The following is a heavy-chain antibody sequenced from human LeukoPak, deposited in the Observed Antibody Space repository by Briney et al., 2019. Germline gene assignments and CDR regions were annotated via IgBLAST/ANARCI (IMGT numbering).Heavy chain of an antibody. D-gene: IGHD3-22*01. CDR2: ISGSGGST. J-gene: IGHJ6*04. CDR1: GFTFSSYA. V-gene: IGHV3-23*01. Sequence: GGSLRLSCAASGFTFSSYAMSWVRQAPGKGLEWVSAISGSGGSTYYADSVKGRFTISRDNSKNTLYLQMNSLRAEDMAVYYCASRGRAYYDSFRDEPDVWGKGTTVTVSS. CDR3: ASRGRAYYDSFRDEPDV.